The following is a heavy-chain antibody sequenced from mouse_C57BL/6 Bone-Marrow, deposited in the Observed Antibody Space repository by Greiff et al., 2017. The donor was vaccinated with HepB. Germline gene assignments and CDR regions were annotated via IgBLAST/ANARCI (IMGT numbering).Heavy chain of an antibody. Sequence: QVQLKQSGAELVRPGTSVKMSCKASGYTFTNYWIGWAKQRPGHGLEWIGDIYPGGGYTNYNEKFKGKATLTADKSSSTAYMQFSSLTSEDSAIYYRARLRGDIEGAMDYWGQGTSVTVSS. J-gene: IGHJ4*01. D-gene: IGHD3-3*01. CDR3: ARLRGDIEGAMDY. V-gene: IGHV1-63*01. CDR2: IYPGGGYT. CDR1: GYTFTNYW.